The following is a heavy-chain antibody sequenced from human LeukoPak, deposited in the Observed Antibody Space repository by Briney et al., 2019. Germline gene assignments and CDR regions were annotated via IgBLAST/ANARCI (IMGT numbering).Heavy chain of an antibody. V-gene: IGHV4-59*08. CDR2: ISHSGTT. CDR3: ARHLAEGSYYYGMDV. Sequence: PSETLSLTCTVSGGSISSYYWSWIRQPPGKGLEWIGYISHSGTTSYRSSLKSRVTISVDTSKNQLSLKLASVTAADTAVYYCARHLAEGSYYYGMDVWGQGTTVTVSS. J-gene: IGHJ6*02. CDR1: GGSISSYY. D-gene: IGHD3-10*01.